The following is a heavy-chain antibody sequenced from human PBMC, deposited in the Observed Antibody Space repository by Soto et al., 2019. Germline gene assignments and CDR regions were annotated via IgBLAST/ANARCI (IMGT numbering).Heavy chain of an antibody. CDR2: IYPGDSAT. V-gene: IGHV5-51*01. CDR3: ARVAIWNPHHRWLDT. CDR1: GYSFTSYW. D-gene: IGHD1-1*01. Sequence: PGESLKISCKGSGYSFTSYWIGWVRQMPGKGLEWMGIIYPGDSATRYSPSFQGQVTISADKSISTAYLQWSSMKASDTAMYYCARVAIWNPHHRWLDTWGQGTLVTVSS. J-gene: IGHJ5*02.